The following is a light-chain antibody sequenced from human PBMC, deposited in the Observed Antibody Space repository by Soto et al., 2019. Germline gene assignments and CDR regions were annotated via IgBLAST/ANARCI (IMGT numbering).Light chain of an antibody. CDR3: QQRSNWPPWT. J-gene: IGKJ1*01. CDR1: QSVSSY. V-gene: IGKV3-11*01. Sequence: EIVLTQSPATLSLSPGERATLSCRASQSVSSYLAWYQQKPGQAPRLLIYDASNRATGIPARFSGSGSATDFNLTISSLEPEDLAVYYCQQRSNWPPWTFGQGTKVEIK. CDR2: DAS.